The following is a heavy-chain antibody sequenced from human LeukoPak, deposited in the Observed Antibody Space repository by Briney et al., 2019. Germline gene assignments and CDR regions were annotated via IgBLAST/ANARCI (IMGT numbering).Heavy chain of an antibody. J-gene: IGHJ4*02. CDR3: AKGSGYSSSTSCPPFDY. CDR1: GFTFSSYS. CDR2: ISGSGGST. D-gene: IGHD2-2*01. V-gene: IGHV3-23*01. Sequence: PGGSLRLTCAASGFTFSSYSMNWVRQAPGKGLEWVSAISGSGGSTYYADSVKGRFTISRDNSKNTLYLQMNSLRAEDTAVYYCAKGSGYSSSTSCPPFDYWGQGTLVTVSS.